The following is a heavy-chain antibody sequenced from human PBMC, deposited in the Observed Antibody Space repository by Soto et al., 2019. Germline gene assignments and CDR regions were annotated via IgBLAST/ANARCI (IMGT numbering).Heavy chain of an antibody. J-gene: IGHJ4*02. V-gene: IGHV4-31*03. D-gene: IGHD2-21*02. CDR2: IYYSGST. CDR1: GGSISSGGYY. CDR3: ARGGGLLHLFDY. Sequence: SETLSLTCTVSGGSISSGGYYWSWIRQHPGKGLEWIGYIYYSGSTYYNPSLKSRATISVDTSKNQFSLKLSSVTAADTAVYYCARGGGLLHLFDYWGQGTLVTVSS.